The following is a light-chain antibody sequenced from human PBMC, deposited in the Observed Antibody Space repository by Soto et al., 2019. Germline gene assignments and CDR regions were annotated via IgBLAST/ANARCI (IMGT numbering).Light chain of an antibody. CDR2: NSS. Sequence: EIVLTQSPGTLSLSPGERATLSCRTSETVRNNYLAWYQQKPGQAPRLLIYNSSTRPAGIPDRFSGSGSGTDFTLTISRLEPGDFALYFCQQYRDLPQTFGQGTRLEIK. CDR1: ETVRNNY. V-gene: IGKV3-20*01. CDR3: QQYRDLPQT. J-gene: IGKJ1*01.